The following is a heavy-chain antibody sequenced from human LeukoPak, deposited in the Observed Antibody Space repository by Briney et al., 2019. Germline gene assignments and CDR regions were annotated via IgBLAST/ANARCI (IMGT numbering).Heavy chain of an antibody. CDR3: SRDGSSSDWSAFDI. J-gene: IGHJ3*02. CDR1: GFTFSDYL. V-gene: IGHV3-72*01. D-gene: IGHD2-21*02. CDR2: IRKKDKSYTT. Sequence: QPGGSLRLSCTASGFTFSDYLMDWVRQAPGKGLEWVGRIRKKDKSYTTEYAASVKGRFTISRDDSKNSLYLQMNSLKTEDTAVYYCSRDGSSSDWSAFDIWGLGTLVTVSS.